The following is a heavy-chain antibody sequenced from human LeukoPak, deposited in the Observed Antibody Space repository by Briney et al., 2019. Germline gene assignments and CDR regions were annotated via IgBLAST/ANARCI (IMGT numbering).Heavy chain of an antibody. Sequence: GGSLRLSCAASGFTFSSYAMSWVRQAPGKGPEWVSAIVGGGTTTFYADSVKGRFTLSRDNSKNTLYLQMNSLRAEDTAIYYCAKRGSSENHYFDYWGQGTLVTVSS. V-gene: IGHV3-23*01. J-gene: IGHJ4*02. CDR3: AKRGSSENHYFDY. CDR1: GFTFSSYA. CDR2: IVGGGTTT. D-gene: IGHD5-12*01.